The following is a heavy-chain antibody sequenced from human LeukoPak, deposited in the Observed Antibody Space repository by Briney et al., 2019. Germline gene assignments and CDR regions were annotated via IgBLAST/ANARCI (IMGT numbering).Heavy chain of an antibody. V-gene: IGHV1-2*02. D-gene: IGHD4-17*01. J-gene: IGHJ4*02. CDR1: GYTFTGYY. Sequence: ASVKVSCKASGYTFTGYYMHWVRHAPGQGLEWMGWIDPNSGGTNYAQKFQGRVTLTRDTSISTAYMELSRLGSDDTAVYYCARVAATVTWVDYWGQGTLVTVSS. CDR3: ARVAATVTWVDY. CDR2: IDPNSGGT.